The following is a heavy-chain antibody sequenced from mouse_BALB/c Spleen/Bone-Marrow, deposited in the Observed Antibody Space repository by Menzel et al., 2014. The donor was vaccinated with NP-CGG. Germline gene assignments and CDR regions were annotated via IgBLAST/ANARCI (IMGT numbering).Heavy chain of an antibody. J-gene: IGHJ2*01. CDR2: ISSGGSYT. Sequence: EVQGVESGGGLVKPGGSLELSCAASGFAFSSYDMSWVRQTPEKRLEWVATISSGGSYTYYPDSVKGRFTISRDNARNTLYLQMSSLRPEDTALYYCARPLTGAYFDYWGQGTTLTVSS. CDR3: ARPLTGAYFDY. CDR1: GFAFSSYD. V-gene: IGHV5-9*02. D-gene: IGHD4-1*01.